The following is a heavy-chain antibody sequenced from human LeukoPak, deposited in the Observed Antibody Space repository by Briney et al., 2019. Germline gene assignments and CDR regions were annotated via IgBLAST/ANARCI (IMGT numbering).Heavy chain of an antibody. Sequence: GASVKVSCKASGYTFTSYYMHWVRQAPGQGLEWMGIINPSGGSTSYAQKFQGRVTMTRDMSTSTVYMELSGLRSEDTAVYYCARTRITFGGVIVFDYWGQGTLVTVSS. CDR1: GYTFTSYY. CDR2: INPSGGST. V-gene: IGHV1-46*01. J-gene: IGHJ4*02. CDR3: ARTRITFGGVIVFDY. D-gene: IGHD3-16*02.